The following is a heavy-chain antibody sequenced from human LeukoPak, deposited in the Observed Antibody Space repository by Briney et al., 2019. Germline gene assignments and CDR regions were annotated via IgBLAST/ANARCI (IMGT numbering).Heavy chain of an antibody. J-gene: IGHJ5*02. CDR2: ISWNSGSI. Sequence: PGRSLRLSGAGSGFTFADYAMHCVRQAPGKGLESLSGISWNSGSIGYADSVKGRFTISRDNAKNSLYLQMNSLRAEDTALYYCAKGSVVVPAGDWLDPWGQGTLVTVSS. D-gene: IGHD2-2*01. CDR3: AKGSVVVPAGDWLDP. V-gene: IGHV3-9*01. CDR1: GFTFADYA.